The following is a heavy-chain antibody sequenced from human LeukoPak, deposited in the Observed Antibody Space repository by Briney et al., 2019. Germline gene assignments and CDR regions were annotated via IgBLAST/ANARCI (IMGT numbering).Heavy chain of an antibody. V-gene: IGHV1-2*02. CDR2: INPNSGGT. CDR1: GYTFTVYY. J-gene: IGHJ4*02. D-gene: IGHD3-10*01. CDR3: ARDQYYYGSGSYGLDY. Sequence: ASVTVSCKASGYTFTVYYMHWVRQAPGQGLEWMGWINPNSGGTNYAQKFQGRVTMTRDTSISTAYMELSRLRSDDTAVYYCARDQYYYGSGSYGLDYWGQGTLVTVSS.